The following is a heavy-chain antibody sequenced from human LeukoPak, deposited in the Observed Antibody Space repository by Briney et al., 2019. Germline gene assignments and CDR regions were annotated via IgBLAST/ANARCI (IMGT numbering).Heavy chain of an antibody. CDR3: ARHLSCGYSSSWCHVPPNWFDP. J-gene: IGHJ5*02. V-gene: IGHV4-59*01. CDR2: IYDSGKT. D-gene: IGHD6-13*01. Sequence: SETLSLTCTVSGGSISSYYWGWIRQPPGKGLEWIGCIYDSGKTNYNASLKSRVTISVDTSKNQFSLKLTSVTAADTAVYYCARHLSCGYSSSWCHVPPNWFDPWGQGTLVTVSS. CDR1: GGSISSYY.